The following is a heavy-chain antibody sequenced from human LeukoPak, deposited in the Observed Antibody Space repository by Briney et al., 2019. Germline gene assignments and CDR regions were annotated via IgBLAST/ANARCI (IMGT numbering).Heavy chain of an antibody. CDR2: INPNRGGT. CDR1: GYTFTSYY. J-gene: IGHJ4*02. CDR3: ARELVATINY. D-gene: IGHD5-24*01. V-gene: IGHV1-2*06. Sequence: ASVKVSCKASGYTFTSYYMHWVRQAPGQGLEWMGRINPNRGGTNYAQKFQGRVTMTRDTSISTAYMELSRLRSDDTAVYYCARELVATINYWGQGTLVTVSS.